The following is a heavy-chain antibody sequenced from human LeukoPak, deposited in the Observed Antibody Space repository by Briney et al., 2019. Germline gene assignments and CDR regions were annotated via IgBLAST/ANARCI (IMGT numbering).Heavy chain of an antibody. V-gene: IGHV1-8*01. CDR3: ARGPIEDYYYYGMDV. D-gene: IGHD1-26*01. Sequence: ASVKVSCKASGYTFTSYDISWVRQATGQWLEWMGWMNPNSGNTGYAQKFQGRVTMTRNTSISTAYMELSSLRSEDTAVYYCARGPIEDYYYYGMDVWGQGTTVTVSS. CDR1: GYTFTSYD. J-gene: IGHJ6*02. CDR2: MNPNSGNT.